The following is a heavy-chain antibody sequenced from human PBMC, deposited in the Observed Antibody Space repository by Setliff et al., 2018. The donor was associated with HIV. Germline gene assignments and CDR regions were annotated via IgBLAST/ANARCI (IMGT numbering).Heavy chain of an antibody. D-gene: IGHD3-3*01. Sequence: ASVKVSCKASGYTFTNSDINWVRQATGQGLGWMGWMNPNSDNTGYAQKFQGRVTMTRNTSINTAYMELSSLRSEDTAVYYCARRYYNFWSGPHDAFDIWGQGTMVTVSS. J-gene: IGHJ3*02. CDR3: ARRYYNFWSGPHDAFDI. V-gene: IGHV1-8*02. CDR1: GYTFTNSD. CDR2: MNPNSDNT.